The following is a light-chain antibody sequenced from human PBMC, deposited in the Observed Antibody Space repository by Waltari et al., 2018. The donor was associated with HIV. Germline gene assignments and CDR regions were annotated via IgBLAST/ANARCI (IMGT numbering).Light chain of an antibody. CDR2: GDY. CDR1: SSSLGTNYD. V-gene: IGLV1-40*01. J-gene: IGLJ1*01. Sequence: QSVLTQPPSVSGAPGQRVTISCSGSSSSLGTNYDVHWYQQLPRAAPKLIIYGDYNRPSGVPERFSASRSGTSASLAITGLQPEDEADYYCQSYDTIVGGFYVFGTGTKVTV. CDR3: QSYDTIVGGFYV.